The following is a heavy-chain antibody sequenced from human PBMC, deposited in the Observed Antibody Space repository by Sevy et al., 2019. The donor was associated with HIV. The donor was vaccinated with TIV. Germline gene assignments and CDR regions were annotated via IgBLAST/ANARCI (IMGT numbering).Heavy chain of an antibody. CDR1: GFTFNTHA. CDR2: ISGPGLST. J-gene: IGHJ3*01. V-gene: IGHV3-23*01. CDR3: AKALNPALESMIEVILRTLKGFDV. D-gene: IGHD3-22*01. Sequence: GGSLRLSCTASGFTFNTHAMTWARQAPGKGLEWVSVISGPGLSTYYADSVKGRFTISRDNSKNTLYLQMNSLRVDDTATYYCAKALNPALESMIEVILRTLKGFDVWGQGTMVTVSS.